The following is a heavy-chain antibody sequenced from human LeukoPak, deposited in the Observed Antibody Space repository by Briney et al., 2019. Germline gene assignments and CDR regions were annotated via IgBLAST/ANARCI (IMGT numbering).Heavy chain of an antibody. CDR2: IYYSGST. CDR1: GGSISSSGYY. V-gene: IGHV4-39*01. CDR3: ARQGFGELSAEY. Sequence: PSETLSLTCTVSGGSISSSGYYWGWIRQPPGKGLEWIGSIYYSGSTYYNPSLKSRVTISVDTSKNQFSLKLSSVTAADTAVYYCARQGFGELSAEYWGQGTLVTVSS. J-gene: IGHJ4*02. D-gene: IGHD3-10*01.